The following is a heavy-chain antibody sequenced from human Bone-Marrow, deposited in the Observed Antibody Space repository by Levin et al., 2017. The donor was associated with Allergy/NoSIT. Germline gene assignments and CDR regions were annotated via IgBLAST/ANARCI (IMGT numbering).Heavy chain of an antibody. V-gene: IGHV3-66*01. CDR2: MFSGGTT. CDR3: ARTIYDIMTTYMDV. J-gene: IGHJ6*03. D-gene: IGHD3-9*01. Sequence: GESLKISCSASGLTVTNHYMTWVRQPPGKGLEWVSLMFSGGTTYYTDSVKGRFTISRDSSKNILYLQMTGLRADDTAVYFCARTIYDIMTTYMDVWGKGTMVTVSS. CDR1: GLTVTNHY.